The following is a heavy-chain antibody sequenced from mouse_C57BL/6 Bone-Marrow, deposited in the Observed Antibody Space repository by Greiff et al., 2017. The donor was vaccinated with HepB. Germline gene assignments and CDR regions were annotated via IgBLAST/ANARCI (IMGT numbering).Heavy chain of an antibody. CDR1: GFSLTSYG. V-gene: IGHV2-6*03. D-gene: IGHD3-2*02. Sequence: VKLMESGPGLVAPSQSLSITCTVSGFSLTSYGVHWVRQPPGKGLEWLVVIWSDGSTNYNSALKSRLSISKDNSKSQVFLKMNSLQTDDTAMYYCARDPAQATHYAMDYWGQGTSVTVSS. J-gene: IGHJ4*01. CDR2: IWSDGST. CDR3: ARDPAQATHYAMDY.